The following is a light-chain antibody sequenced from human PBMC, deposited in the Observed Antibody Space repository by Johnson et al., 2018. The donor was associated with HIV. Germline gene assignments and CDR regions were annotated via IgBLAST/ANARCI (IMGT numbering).Light chain of an antibody. Sequence: QSVLTQPPSVSAAPGQKVTISCSGSSSTIGNNFVSWYQVLPGTAPKLLIYKDNERPSGIPDRFSGSTSGPLATLDITGLQTGAEADYSCGTWDTSPSGGGVFGTGTKVTVL. CDR2: KDN. J-gene: IGLJ1*01. CDR3: GTWDTSPSGGGV. CDR1: SSTIGNNF. V-gene: IGLV1-51*02.